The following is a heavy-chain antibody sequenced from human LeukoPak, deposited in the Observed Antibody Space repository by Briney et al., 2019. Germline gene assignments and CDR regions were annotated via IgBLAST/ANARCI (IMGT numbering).Heavy chain of an antibody. D-gene: IGHD6-6*01. J-gene: IGHJ4*02. V-gene: IGHV3-74*01. CDR2: ISPTGSTT. Sequence: PGGCLILACTTSGFSLIGHWMASARQLRGKGLGWVSRISPTGSTTSYADSVKGRFTVSRDNAKNTLYLQVNNLRAEDTAVYYCARGPNSNWSGLDFWGQGTLLTVSS. CDR1: GFSLIGHW. CDR3: ARGPNSNWSGLDF.